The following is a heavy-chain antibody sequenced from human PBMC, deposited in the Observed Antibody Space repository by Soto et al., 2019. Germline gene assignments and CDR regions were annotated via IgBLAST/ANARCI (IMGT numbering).Heavy chain of an antibody. Sequence: EVQLVESGGGLVQPGGSLRLSCAASGFTVSSNYMSWVRQAPGKGLERVSVIYSGGSTYYADSVKGRFTISRHNSKNTLYLQMNSLRAEDTAVYYCARSKTTVTLDYWGQGTLVTVSS. CDR3: ARSKTTVTLDY. J-gene: IGHJ4*02. V-gene: IGHV3-53*04. CDR1: GFTVSSNY. D-gene: IGHD4-17*01. CDR2: IYSGGST.